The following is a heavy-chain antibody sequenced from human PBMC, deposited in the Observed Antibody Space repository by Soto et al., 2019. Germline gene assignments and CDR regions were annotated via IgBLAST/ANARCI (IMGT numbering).Heavy chain of an antibody. J-gene: IGHJ4*02. D-gene: IGHD6-6*01. CDR1: GGSVSSGGNY. Sequence: QLQLQESGPGLVKPSETLSLTCAVSGGSVSSGGNYWGWIRQSPGKGLEWIGSVQDTGTTHYNPSLTSRVTISVDTSKNQFPLNVNSVTAADTAVYYCARGLSSPSAAGVWGQGTLVTVSS. CDR2: VQDTGTT. V-gene: IGHV4-39*01. CDR3: ARGLSSPSAAGV.